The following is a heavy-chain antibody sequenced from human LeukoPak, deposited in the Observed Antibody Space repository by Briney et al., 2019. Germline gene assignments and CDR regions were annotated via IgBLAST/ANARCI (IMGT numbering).Heavy chain of an antibody. CDR3: ARRRLWFGDHWFDP. Sequence: SETLSLTCAVYGGSFSGYYWSWIRQPPGKGLEWIGEINHSGSTNYNPSLKSRVTISVDTSKNQFSLKLSSVTAADTAVYYCARRRLWFGDHWFDPWGQGTLVTVSS. J-gene: IGHJ5*02. CDR2: INHSGST. V-gene: IGHV4-34*01. D-gene: IGHD3-10*01. CDR1: GGSFSGYY.